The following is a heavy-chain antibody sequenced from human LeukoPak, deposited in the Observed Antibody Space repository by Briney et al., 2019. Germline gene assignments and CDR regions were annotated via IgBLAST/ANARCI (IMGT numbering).Heavy chain of an antibody. V-gene: IGHV3-21*01. CDR1: GFTFSSYA. J-gene: IGHJ5*02. Sequence: GGSLRLSCAASGFTFSSYAMSWVCQAPGKGLEWVSSITSSSSFIHYADSVRGRFTISRDNAKNSLYLQMNSLRAEDTAVYYCARDDRGWFDPWGQGTLVTVSS. CDR2: ITSSSSFI. CDR3: ARDDRGWFDP.